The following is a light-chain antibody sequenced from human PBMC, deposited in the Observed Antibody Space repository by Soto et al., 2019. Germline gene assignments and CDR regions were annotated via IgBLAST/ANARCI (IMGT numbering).Light chain of an antibody. CDR2: AAS. J-gene: IGKJ5*01. CDR3: QQSYSTPPIT. Sequence: DIQITQSTACLSESVGDRVTITCQASQSISNYLNWYQQKPGKAPKLLIYAASSLQSGVPSRFSGSGSGTDFALTISSLQPEDFATYYCQQSYSTPPITVGQGTRLEIK. V-gene: IGKV1-39*01. CDR1: QSISNY.